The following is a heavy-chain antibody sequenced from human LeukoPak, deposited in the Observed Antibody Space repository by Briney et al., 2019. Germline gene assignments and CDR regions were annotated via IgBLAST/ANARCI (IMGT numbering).Heavy chain of an antibody. V-gene: IGHV4-34*01. CDR2: INHSGST. Sequence: SETLSLTCAVYGGSFSGYYWSWIRQPPGKGLEWIGEINHSGSTNYNPSLKSRVTISVDTSKNQSSLKLSSVTAADTAVYYCARARIYYGSGSYFEPWGQGTLVTVSS. CDR3: ARARIYYGSGSYFEP. D-gene: IGHD3-10*01. J-gene: IGHJ5*02. CDR1: GGSFSGYY.